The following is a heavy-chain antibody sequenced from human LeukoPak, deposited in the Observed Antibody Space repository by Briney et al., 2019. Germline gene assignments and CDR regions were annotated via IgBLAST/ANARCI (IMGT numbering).Heavy chain of an antibody. CDR3: AKGSYYDSSGSFYFDY. Sequence: GGSLRLSCAASSFTFSNAWMNWVRQAPGKGLEWVSGISGSGDNTYYADSVKGRFTISRDNSKNTLYVQVNSLGTEDTAAYYCAKGSYYDSSGSFYFDYWGQGTLVTVSS. J-gene: IGHJ4*02. D-gene: IGHD3-22*01. CDR2: ISGSGDNT. CDR1: SFTFSNAW. V-gene: IGHV3-23*01.